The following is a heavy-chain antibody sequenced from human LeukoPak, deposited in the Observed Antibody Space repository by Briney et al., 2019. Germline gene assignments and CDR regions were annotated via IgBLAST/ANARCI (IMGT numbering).Heavy chain of an antibody. V-gene: IGHV3-30*09. D-gene: IGHD6-19*01. CDR2: ISYDGSNK. CDR3: ARELHSSGWSTYYYYYYGMDV. Sequence: GGSLRLSCAASGFTFSSYAMHWVRQAPGKGLEWVAVISYDGSNKYYADSVKGRFAISRDNSKNTLYLQMNSLRAEDTAVYYCARELHSSGWSTYYYYYYGMDVWGQGTTVTVSS. CDR1: GFTFSSYA. J-gene: IGHJ6*02.